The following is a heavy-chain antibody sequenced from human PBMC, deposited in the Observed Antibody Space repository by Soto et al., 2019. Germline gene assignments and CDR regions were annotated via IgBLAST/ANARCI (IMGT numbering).Heavy chain of an antibody. D-gene: IGHD6-13*01. J-gene: IGHJ5*02. CDR1: GGSISSGGYY. V-gene: IGHV4-31*03. CDR2: IYYSGST. Sequence: SETLSLTCTVSGGSISSGGYYWSWIREHPGKGLEWIGYIYYSGSTYYNPSLKSRVTISVDTSKNQFSLKLSSVTAADTAVHYCARVDSSSTYNWFDPWGQGTLVTVSS. CDR3: ARVDSSSTYNWFDP.